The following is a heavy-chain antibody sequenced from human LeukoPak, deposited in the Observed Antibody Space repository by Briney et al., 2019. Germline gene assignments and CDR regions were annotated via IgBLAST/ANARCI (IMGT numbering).Heavy chain of an antibody. CDR2: ITSTGRYI. D-gene: IGHD4-11*01. CDR3: ARILPRQYRPPYYYYMDV. CDR1: GFNFIDYT. J-gene: IGHJ6*03. V-gene: IGHV3-21*01. Sequence: PGGSLRLSCAASGFNFIDYTMNWVRQAPGKGLEWVSSITSTGRYIFYADSLKGRFTISRDNAKNSLYLQMNSLRAEDTAVYYCARILPRQYRPPYYYYMDVWGKGTTVTVSS.